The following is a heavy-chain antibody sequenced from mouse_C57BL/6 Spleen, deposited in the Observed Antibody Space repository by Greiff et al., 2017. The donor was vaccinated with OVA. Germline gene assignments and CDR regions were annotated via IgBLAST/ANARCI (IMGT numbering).Heavy chain of an antibody. D-gene: IGHD1-1*02. V-gene: IGHV3-6*01. Sequence: VQLQQSGPGLVKPSQSLSLTCSVTGYSITSGYYWNWIRQFPGNKLEWMGYISYDGSNNYNPSLKNRISITRDTSKNQFFLKLNSVTTEDTATYYCARDGGTGYFDYWGQGTTLTVSS. CDR2: ISYDGSN. CDR3: ARDGGTGYFDY. CDR1: GYSITSGYY. J-gene: IGHJ2*01.